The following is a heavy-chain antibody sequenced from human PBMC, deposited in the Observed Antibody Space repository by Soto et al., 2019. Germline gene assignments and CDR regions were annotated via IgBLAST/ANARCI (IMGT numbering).Heavy chain of an antibody. CDR3: AKSPVSVTTTFYFDY. J-gene: IGHJ4*02. D-gene: IGHD4-17*01. Sequence: GGSLRLSCAASGFTFSSYGMHWVRQAPGKGLEWVAVISYDGNNKYYADSVKGRFTISRDNSKNTLYLQMNSLRAEDTAVYYCAKSPVSVTTTFYFDYWGQGTLVTVS. CDR1: GFTFSSYG. V-gene: IGHV3-30*18. CDR2: ISYDGNNK.